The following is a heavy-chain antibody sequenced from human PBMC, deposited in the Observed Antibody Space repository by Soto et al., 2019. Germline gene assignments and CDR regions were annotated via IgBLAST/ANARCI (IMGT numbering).Heavy chain of an antibody. CDR1: GGIFSSQT. D-gene: IGHD3-9*01. Sequence: QVQLVQSGAEVKKPGSSVKVSCKASGGIFSSQTISWVRQAPGQGLEWMGRIISILGITEYAQNFQGRVTITADKSTSTSYMELSSLRSEDTDLYYCARDRTGHRFDLWGHGTLVTVSS. CDR3: ARDRTGHRFDL. CDR2: IISILGIT. J-gene: IGHJ2*01. V-gene: IGHV1-69*08.